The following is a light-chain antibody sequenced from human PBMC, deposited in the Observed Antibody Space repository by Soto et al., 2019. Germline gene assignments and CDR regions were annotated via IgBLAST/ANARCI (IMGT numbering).Light chain of an antibody. CDR1: SSDVGGYNY. Sequence: QSVLTQPPSASGSPGQSVTISCTGTSSDVGGYNYVSWYRQHPGKAPKLMIYEVTKRPSGVPDRFSGSKSGNTASLTVSGLQADDEADYYCSSFAGSNNLVFAGGTKLTVL. CDR2: EVT. J-gene: IGLJ2*01. CDR3: SSFAGSNNLV. V-gene: IGLV2-8*01.